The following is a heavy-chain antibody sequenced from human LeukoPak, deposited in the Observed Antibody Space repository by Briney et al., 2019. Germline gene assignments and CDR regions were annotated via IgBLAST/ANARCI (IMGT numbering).Heavy chain of an antibody. CDR1: GFTFGDYA. CDR3: TRVPRNIVVVPAAITSQYYYYYYMDV. V-gene: IGHV3-49*04. CDR2: IRSKAYGGTT. D-gene: IGHD2-2*01. J-gene: IGHJ6*03. Sequence: GGSLRLSCTASGFTFGDYAMSWVRQAPGKGLEWVGFIRSKAYGGTTEYAASVKGRFTIPRDDSKSIAYLQMNSLKTEDTAVYYCTRVPRNIVVVPAAITSQYYYYYYMDVWGKGTTVTVSS.